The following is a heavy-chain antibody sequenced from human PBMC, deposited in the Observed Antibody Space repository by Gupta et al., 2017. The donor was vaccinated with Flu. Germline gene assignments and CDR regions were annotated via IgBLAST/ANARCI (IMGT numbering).Heavy chain of an antibody. D-gene: IGHD1-14*01. V-gene: IGHV3-15*01. CDR3: TTALADRNYYYYYGMDV. CDR1: GFTFSNAC. CDR2: IKSKTDGGTT. J-gene: IGHJ6*02. Sequence: EVQLVESGGGLVKPGGSLRLSCAASGFTFSNACMSWVRQAPGQGLEWVGRIKSKTDGGTTDYAAPVKGRFTISRDDSKNTLYLQMNSLKTEDTAVYYGTTALADRNYYYYYGMDVWGQGTTVTVSS.